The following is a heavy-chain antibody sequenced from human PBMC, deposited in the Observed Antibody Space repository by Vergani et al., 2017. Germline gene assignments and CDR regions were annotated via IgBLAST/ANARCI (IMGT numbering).Heavy chain of an antibody. CDR2: LYRGAFT. Sequence: EVQMVESGGGLVKPGGSLTLSCAASGFTVSTDYFSWVRQAPGKGLEWVSILYRGAFTSYTDSVKGRFTISRDNANDSLYLQMNSLRDEDTAVYYCARGPGRWLQFVYFDFWGQGALVTVSS. V-gene: IGHV3-66*01. J-gene: IGHJ4*02. CDR3: ARGPGRWLQFVYFDF. D-gene: IGHD5-24*01. CDR1: GFTVSTDY.